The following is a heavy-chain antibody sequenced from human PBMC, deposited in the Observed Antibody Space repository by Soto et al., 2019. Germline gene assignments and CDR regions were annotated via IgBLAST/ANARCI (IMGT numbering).Heavy chain of an antibody. V-gene: IGHV3-48*04. Sequence: GGSLRLSCAASGFTFSSYSMNWVRQAPWKGLEWLSYIASNGNTIYYANSVKGRFTVSRDNTRGSLFLQMNSLRAADTAVYYCARGYCSGSTCYSGGYWGQGTKVTVSS. CDR1: GFTFSSYS. CDR2: IASNGNTI. J-gene: IGHJ4*02. CDR3: ARGYCSGSTCYSGGY. D-gene: IGHD2-15*01.